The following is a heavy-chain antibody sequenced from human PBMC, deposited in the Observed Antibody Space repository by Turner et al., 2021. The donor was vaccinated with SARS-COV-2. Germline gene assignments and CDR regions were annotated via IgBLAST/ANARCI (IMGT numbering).Heavy chain of an antibody. CDR2: MNPNSGYT. D-gene: IGHD3-22*01. V-gene: IGHV1-8*01. CDR1: GYTFTSYD. J-gene: IGHJ4*02. Sequence: QVQLVQSGAEVKKPGASVKVSCKASGYTFTSYDINWVRQASGQGLEWMGWMNPNSGYTGYAQKFQGRLTMTRNTSISTACMELSSLRSEDTAVYYCARNYHDSSGYRGDDYWGQGTLVTVSS. CDR3: ARNYHDSSGYRGDDY.